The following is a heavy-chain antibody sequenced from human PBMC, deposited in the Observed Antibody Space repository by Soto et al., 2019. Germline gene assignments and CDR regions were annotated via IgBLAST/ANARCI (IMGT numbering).Heavy chain of an antibody. D-gene: IGHD3-22*01. CDR3: AKDWYYYDSSGYPNWFDP. V-gene: IGHV3-23*01. J-gene: IGHJ5*02. Sequence: GGSLRLSCAASGFTFSSYAMSWVRQAPGKGLEWVSAISGSGGSTYYADSVKGRFTISRDNSKNTLYLQMNSLRAEDTAVYYCAKDWYYYDSSGYPNWFDPWGQGTLVTVS. CDR1: GFTFSSYA. CDR2: ISGSGGST.